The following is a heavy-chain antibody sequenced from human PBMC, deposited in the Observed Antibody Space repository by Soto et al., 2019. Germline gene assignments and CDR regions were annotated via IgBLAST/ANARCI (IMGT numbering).Heavy chain of an antibody. Sequence: EVQLLESGGGLIQPGGSLRLSCAFSGFTCSDYAMNWVRQAPGKGLEWVSTVTASGISTFYADSVKGRFTISRDNSKNTLYLQMNSLRAEDTAIYFCARDWFTYDYWGQGILVSVSS. J-gene: IGHJ4*02. V-gene: IGHV3-23*01. CDR2: VTASGIST. D-gene: IGHD3-9*01. CDR3: ARDWFTYDY. CDR1: GFTCSDYA.